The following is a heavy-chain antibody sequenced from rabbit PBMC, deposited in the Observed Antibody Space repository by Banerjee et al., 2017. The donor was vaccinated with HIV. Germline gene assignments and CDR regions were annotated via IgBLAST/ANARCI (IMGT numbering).Heavy chain of an antibody. CDR3: ARRNGASGYYGL. CDR2: IDAGSGGGT. J-gene: IGHJ3*01. Sequence: QQQLEESGGDLVKPEGSLTLTCTASGFSFSSNYWICWVRQAPGKGLEWIACIDAGSGGGTYYATWAKGRFTISKTSSTTVTLQMTSLTAADTATYFCARRNGASGYYGLWGQGTLVTVS. D-gene: IGHD1-1*01. CDR1: GFSFSSNYW. V-gene: IGHV1S45*01.